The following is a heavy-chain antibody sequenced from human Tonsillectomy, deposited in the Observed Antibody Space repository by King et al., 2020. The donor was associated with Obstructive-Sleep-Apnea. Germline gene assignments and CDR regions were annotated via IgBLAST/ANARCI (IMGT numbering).Heavy chain of an antibody. Sequence: QLVQSGAEVKKPGASVKVSCKASGYTFTSYYIHWVRQAPGQGLEWMGIINPSGGSTSYAQKFQGRVTMTRDTSTSTVYMELSSLRSEDTAVYYCAREPDYGDYSNANYYGMDVWGQGTTVTVSS. D-gene: IGHD4-17*01. J-gene: IGHJ6*02. CDR3: AREPDYGDYSNANYYGMDV. CDR1: GYTFTSYY. V-gene: IGHV1-46*01. CDR2: INPSGGST.